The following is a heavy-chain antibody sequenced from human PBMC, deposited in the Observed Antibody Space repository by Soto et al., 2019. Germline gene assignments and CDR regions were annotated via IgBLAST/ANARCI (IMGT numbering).Heavy chain of an antibody. Sequence: SETLSLTCTVSGGSISSSSYYWGWIRQPPGKGLEWIGSIYYSGSTYYNPSLKSRVTISVDTSKNQFSLKLSSVTAADTAVYYCARACFGSFGGVIVIIEYLYYFDYWGGGTLVTVS. CDR1: GGSISSSSYY. J-gene: IGHJ4*02. CDR3: ARACFGSFGGVIVIIEYLYYFDY. V-gene: IGHV4-39*01. D-gene: IGHD3-16*02. CDR2: IYYSGST.